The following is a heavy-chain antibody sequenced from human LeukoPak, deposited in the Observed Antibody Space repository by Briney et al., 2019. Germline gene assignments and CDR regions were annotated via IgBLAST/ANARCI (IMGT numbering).Heavy chain of an antibody. V-gene: IGHV1-69*13. D-gene: IGHD2-2*02. CDR3: ARVYHLLNDY. CDR1: GGTFSSYA. Sequence: ASVKVSCRASGGTFSSYAISWVRQAPGQGLEWMGGIIPIFGTANYAQKFQGRVTITADESTSTAYMELSSLRSEDTAVYYCARVYHLLNDYWGQGTLVTVSS. J-gene: IGHJ4*02. CDR2: IIPIFGTA.